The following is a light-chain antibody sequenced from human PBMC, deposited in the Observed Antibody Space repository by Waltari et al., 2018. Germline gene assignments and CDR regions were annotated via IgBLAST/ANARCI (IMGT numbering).Light chain of an antibody. CDR1: EAINKW. Sequence: DTQLSQFPSTLAASVGDRVTITCRAREAINKWLACNQQKPGKAPTVLIYDASTLQSEVPSRFSGSGSGTEFTLTIDIMQPDDFATYYCQQYNRFSPFGQGTNVEVK. J-gene: IGKJ1*01. CDR2: DAS. CDR3: QQYNRFSP. V-gene: IGKV1-5*01.